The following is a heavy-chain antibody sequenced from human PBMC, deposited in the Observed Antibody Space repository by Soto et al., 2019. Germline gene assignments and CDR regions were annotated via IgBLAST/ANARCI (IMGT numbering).Heavy chain of an antibody. CDR2: FNPSGDAT. J-gene: IGHJ3*02. CDR3: ARRGMSKFGFDT. Sequence: QVQLVQSGAEVKKPGTSVKVSCKASGYIFRNYYMHCVRQAPGQGLEWMGVFNPSGDATHYAQSFQGRVSVTRDTSTSTVYMELSTLTSEDTVVYYSARRGMSKFGFDTWGQGTMVTVSS. D-gene: IGHD3-10*01. CDR1: GYIFRNYY. V-gene: IGHV1-46*01.